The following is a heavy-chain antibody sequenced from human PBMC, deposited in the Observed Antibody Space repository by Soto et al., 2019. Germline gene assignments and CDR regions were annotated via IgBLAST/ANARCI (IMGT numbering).Heavy chain of an antibody. CDR3: ARDEGVYQRNGYYSYH. J-gene: IGHJ5*02. V-gene: IGHV3-48*02. D-gene: IGHD3-22*01. Sequence: EVQLVESGGGLVQPGGSLRLSCAASGFSFSSYSMTWVRQAPGKGLEWVSYISSRSITIYYADSVRGRFTISRDDAKHSLYLQMNSLSDEDTAVYYCARDEGVYQRNGYYSYHWGQGTLVTVSS. CDR1: GFSFSSYS. CDR2: ISSRSITI.